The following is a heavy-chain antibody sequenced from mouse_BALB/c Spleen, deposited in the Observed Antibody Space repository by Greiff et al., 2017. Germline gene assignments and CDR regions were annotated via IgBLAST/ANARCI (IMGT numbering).Heavy chain of an antibody. Sequence: EVKLVESGPGLVKPSQSLSLTCTVTGYSITSDYAWNWIRQFPGNKLEWMGYISYSGSTSYNPSLKSRISITRDTSKNQFFLQLNSVTTEDTATYYCARGGSYWYFDVWGAGTTVTVSS. CDR1: GYSITSDYA. CDR3: ARGGSYWYFDV. CDR2: ISYSGST. D-gene: IGHD1-1*01. J-gene: IGHJ1*01. V-gene: IGHV3-2*02.